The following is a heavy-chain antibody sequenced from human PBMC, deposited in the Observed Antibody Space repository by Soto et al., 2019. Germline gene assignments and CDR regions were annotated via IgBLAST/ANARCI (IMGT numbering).Heavy chain of an antibody. CDR2: ISAYNGNT. CDR1: GYTFTSYG. V-gene: IGHV1-18*01. Sequence: QVQLVQSGAEVKKPGASVKVSCKASGYTFTSYGISWVRQAPGQGLEWMGWISAYNGNTNYAQELQGRVTMTTDTSTSTAYMELRSLRSDDTAVYYCARDPTPRLELRGYYYYGMDVWGQGTTVTVSS. D-gene: IGHD1-7*01. CDR3: ARDPTPRLELRGYYYYGMDV. J-gene: IGHJ6*02.